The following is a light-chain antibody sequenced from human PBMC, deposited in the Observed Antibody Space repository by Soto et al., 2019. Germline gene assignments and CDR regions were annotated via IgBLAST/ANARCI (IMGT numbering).Light chain of an antibody. CDR2: DTT. J-gene: IGLJ1*01. CDR1: TGAVTNGHY. V-gene: IGLV7-46*01. Sequence: QAVVTQEPSLTVSPGGTATLTCGSSTGAVTNGHYPYWFQQKPGQAPRTLIYDTTNRHSWTPARFSGSLPGGNAALTLSGAQPEDEADYYFLLPSNGPYVFGTGTKVTVL. CDR3: LLPSNGPYV.